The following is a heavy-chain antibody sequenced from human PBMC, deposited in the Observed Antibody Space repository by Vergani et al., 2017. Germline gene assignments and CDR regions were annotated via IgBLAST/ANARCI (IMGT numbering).Heavy chain of an antibody. J-gene: IGHJ1*01. CDR3: ARISGGSAPYLHD. V-gene: IGHV3-74*01. CDR1: GFILSDYW. D-gene: IGHD2-15*01. CDR2: VSSDGRTT. Sequence: EVQLVESGGGLVQPGGSLRLSCTTSGFILSDYWMHWVRQAPGKGLEWVSRVSSDGRTTNYADSEKGRFTISRDNAKTTLYLQMNSLRDEDRGVYYCARISGGSAPYLHDWGQGTLVTVAS.